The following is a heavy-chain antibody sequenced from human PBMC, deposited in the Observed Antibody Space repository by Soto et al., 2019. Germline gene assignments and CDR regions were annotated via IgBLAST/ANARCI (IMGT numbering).Heavy chain of an antibody. D-gene: IGHD6-6*01. V-gene: IGHV3-7*01. J-gene: IGHJ4*02. CDR2: LKGDGTKT. Sequence: GGSLRLSCAASGFIFSRYWMSWVRQAPGRGLGWVANLKGDGTKTYYVDSMKGRFTISRDNAKNSLFLQMNSLRVEDTAVYYCARIGYSSSCFDFWGQGTLVTVSS. CDR1: GFIFSRYW. CDR3: ARIGYSSSCFDF.